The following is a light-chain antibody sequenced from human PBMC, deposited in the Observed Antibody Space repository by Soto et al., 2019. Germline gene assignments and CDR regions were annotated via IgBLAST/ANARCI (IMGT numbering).Light chain of an antibody. V-gene: IGKV3-15*01. CDR2: VSS. Sequence: EIVLTQSPATLSVSPGERATLSCRASQSVGSNFAWYQQKPGQAPRLLIFVSSTRATGVPARFSGSGSGTEFTLTISSLQSEDFAVYYCQQYGDWPLTFGGGAKVEIE. J-gene: IGKJ4*01. CDR1: QSVGSN. CDR3: QQYGDWPLT.